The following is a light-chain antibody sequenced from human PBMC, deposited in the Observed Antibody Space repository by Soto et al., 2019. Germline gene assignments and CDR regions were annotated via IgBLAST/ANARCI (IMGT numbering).Light chain of an antibody. Sequence: IVWTPYPGTLSLSPAERATRSWRASQTVNNNYSAWYQQKPGQAPRLLIYGASSRAAGIPDRFSGSGSGTDFTLTISRLEPEDFAVYYCQQNTAALTFGGGTKVDIK. CDR1: QTVNNNY. CDR3: QQNTAALT. CDR2: GAS. V-gene: IGKV3-20*01. J-gene: IGKJ4*01.